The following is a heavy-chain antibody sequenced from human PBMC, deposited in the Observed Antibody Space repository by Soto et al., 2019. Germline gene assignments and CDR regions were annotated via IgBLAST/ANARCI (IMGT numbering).Heavy chain of an antibody. CDR3: AYLPCSGGSCYSFSFSGMDV. D-gene: IGHD2-15*01. V-gene: IGHV2-5*02. Sequence: QITLKESGPTLVKPTQTLTLTCTFSGFSLSTSGVGVAWIRQPPGKALEWLALIYWDDDKRYTPSLESRLTITKDPSKNPVVLTMTNMDSVDTATYYCAYLPCSGGSCYSFSFSGMDVWGQGTTVTVSS. CDR1: GFSLSTSGVG. J-gene: IGHJ6*02. CDR2: IYWDDDK.